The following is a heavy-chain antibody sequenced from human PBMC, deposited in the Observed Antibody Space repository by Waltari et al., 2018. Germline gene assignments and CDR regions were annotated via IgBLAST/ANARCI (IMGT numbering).Heavy chain of an antibody. CDR2: IKQDGSEK. CDR3: TRDEA. Sequence: EVQLVESGGGLVQPGGSLRLSCDGPGFTFSDYWMSWVRQAPGKGLEWVANIKQDGSEKDYVDSVKGRFTISRDNAKKLLYLQMNSLRGEDTAVYYCTRDEAWGQGTLVTVSS. CDR1: GFTFSDYW. V-gene: IGHV3-7*01. J-gene: IGHJ5*02.